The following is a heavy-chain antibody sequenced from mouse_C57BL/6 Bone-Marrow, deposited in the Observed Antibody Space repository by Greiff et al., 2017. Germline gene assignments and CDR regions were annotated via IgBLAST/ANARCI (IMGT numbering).Heavy chain of an antibody. V-gene: IGHV5-6*01. J-gene: IGHJ2*01. Sequence: EVQLVESGGDLVKPGGSLKLSCAASGFTFSSYGMSWVRQTPDKRLEWVATISSGGSYTYYPDSVKGRFTISRDNAKNTLYLQMSSLKSEDTAMYYCARHYDYGSSYYYWGQGTTLTVSS. CDR3: ARHYDYGSSYYY. CDR2: ISSGGSYT. CDR1: GFTFSSYG. D-gene: IGHD1-1*01.